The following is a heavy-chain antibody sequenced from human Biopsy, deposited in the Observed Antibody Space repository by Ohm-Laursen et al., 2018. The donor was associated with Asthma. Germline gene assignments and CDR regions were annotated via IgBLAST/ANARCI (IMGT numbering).Heavy chain of an antibody. V-gene: IGHV1-69*13. D-gene: IGHD5-12*01. CDR1: GGTFSRYA. CDR2: IIPIFGTS. J-gene: IGHJ6*02. Sequence: VASVKVSCKASGGTFSRYAISWVRQAPGQDLEWMGGIIPIFGTSNYAQKFQGRVTISADDSTSTAYMELSSLSSEDTAVYYCARGYSGSDRIVYYYSGLEVWGQGTTVTVSS. CDR3: ARGYSGSDRIVYYYSGLEV.